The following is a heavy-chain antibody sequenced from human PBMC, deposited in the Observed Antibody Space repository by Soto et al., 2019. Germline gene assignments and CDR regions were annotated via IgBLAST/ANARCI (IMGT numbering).Heavy chain of an antibody. Sequence: QVQLVQSGAEVKKPGSSVKVSCKASGGTFSSYTISWVRQAPGQGLEWMGRIIPILGIANYAQKFQGRVTSTADKSTSTAYMELSSLRSEDTAVYYCARGGYDFWSGYDSYMDVWGKGTTVTVSS. CDR1: GGTFSSYT. V-gene: IGHV1-69*02. D-gene: IGHD3-3*01. CDR3: ARGGYDFWSGYDSYMDV. J-gene: IGHJ6*03. CDR2: IIPILGIA.